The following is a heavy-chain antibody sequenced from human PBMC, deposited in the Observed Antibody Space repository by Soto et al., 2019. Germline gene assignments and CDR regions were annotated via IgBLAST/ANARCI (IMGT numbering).Heavy chain of an antibody. CDR3: ARHLHGMYV. CDR1: GGSISSSDYY. Sequence: QLQLQESGPGLVKPSEILSLTCTVSGGSISSSDYYWAWIRQPPGRGLEWIGSIYSSGSTYYNPSLXXRXPXXVDTSKNLFSLKLSSVTAADTAVYYCARHLHGMYVWGQGTTVTVSS. V-gene: IGHV4-39*01. CDR2: IYSSGST. J-gene: IGHJ6*02.